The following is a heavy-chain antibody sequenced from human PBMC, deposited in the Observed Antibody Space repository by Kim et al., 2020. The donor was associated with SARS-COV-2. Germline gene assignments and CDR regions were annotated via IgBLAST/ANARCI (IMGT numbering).Heavy chain of an antibody. Sequence: GGSLRLSCAASGFTFSSYAMSWVRQAPGKGLEWVSTISGSGTGTYYADSLKGRFTISRDNSKNTLYLQMNSLRAEDTAVYYCAKLFLPIPTAINWGQGTLVTVSS. CDR2: ISGSGTGT. V-gene: IGHV3-23*01. CDR3: AKLFLPIPTAIN. CDR1: GFTFSSYA. D-gene: IGHD2-2*02. J-gene: IGHJ4*02.